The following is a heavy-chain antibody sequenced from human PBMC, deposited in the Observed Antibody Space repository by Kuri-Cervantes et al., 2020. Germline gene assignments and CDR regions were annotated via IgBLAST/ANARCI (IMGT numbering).Heavy chain of an antibody. CDR2: ISYDGSNK. CDR1: GFTFSSYG. V-gene: IGHV3-30*05. Sequence: GESLKISCAASGFTFSSYGMHWVRQAPGKGLEWVAVISYDGSNKYYADSVKGRFTISRDNSKNTLYLQMNSLRAEGTAVYYCAKVSSGYWLFDYWGQGTLVTVSS. J-gene: IGHJ4*02. CDR3: AKVSSGYWLFDY. D-gene: IGHD3-22*01.